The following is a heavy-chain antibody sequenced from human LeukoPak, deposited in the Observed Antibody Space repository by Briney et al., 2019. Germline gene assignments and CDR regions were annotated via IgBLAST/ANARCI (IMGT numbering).Heavy chain of an antibody. CDR1: GFTFSSYA. J-gene: IGHJ6*02. CDR2: ISYDGSNK. V-gene: IGHV3-30-3*01. CDR3: ARDQQDDDILIGYHASYYYYYGMDV. D-gene: IGHD3-9*01. Sequence: PGGSLRLSCAASGFTFSSYAMHWVRQAPGKGLEWVAVISYDGSNKYYADSVKGRFTISRDNSKNTLYLQMNSLRAEDTAVYYCARDQQDDDILIGYHASYYYYYGMDVWGQGTTVTVSS.